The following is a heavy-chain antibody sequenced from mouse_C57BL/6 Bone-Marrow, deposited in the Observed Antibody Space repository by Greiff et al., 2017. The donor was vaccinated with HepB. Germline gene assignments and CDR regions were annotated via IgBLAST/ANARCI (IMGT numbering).Heavy chain of an antibody. CDR1: GYTFTSYW. J-gene: IGHJ1*03. V-gene: IGHV1-55*01. Sequence: VQLQQPGAELVKPGASVKMSCKASGYTFTSYWITWVKQRPGQGLEWIGDIYPGSGSTNYNEKFKSKATLTVDTSSSTAYMQLSSLTSEDSAVYYCASGFYYYGSSPYFDVWGTGTTVTVSS. D-gene: IGHD1-1*01. CDR3: ASGFYYYGSSPYFDV. CDR2: IYPGSGST.